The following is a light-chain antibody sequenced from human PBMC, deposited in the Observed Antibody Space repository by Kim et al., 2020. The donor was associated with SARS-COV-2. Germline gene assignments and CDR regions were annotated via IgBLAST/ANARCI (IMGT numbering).Light chain of an antibody. CDR2: QDS. CDR3: QAWDSSTAPYV. V-gene: IGLV3-1*01. J-gene: IGLJ1*01. Sequence: SYELTQPPSVSVSPGQTASITCSGDKLGDKYACWYQQKPGQSPVLVIYQDSKRPSGIPERFSGSNSGNTATLTISGTQAMDEADYYCQAWDSSTAPYVFGTGTKSPS. CDR1: KLGDKY.